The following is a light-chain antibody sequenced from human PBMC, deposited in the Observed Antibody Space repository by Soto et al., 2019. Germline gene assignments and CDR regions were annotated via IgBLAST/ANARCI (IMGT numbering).Light chain of an antibody. CDR2: LGS. CDR1: QSLLHSDGYNC. J-gene: IGKJ1*01. Sequence: DIVMTQSPLSLPVTPGEPASISCRSSQSLLHSDGYNCLDWYLQKPGQSPQLLIYLGSNRASGVPDRFSGSGSGTEFTLEISRVEPEDVGVYYCMQALQSPRTFGQGTKVEIK. CDR3: MQALQSPRT. V-gene: IGKV2-28*01.